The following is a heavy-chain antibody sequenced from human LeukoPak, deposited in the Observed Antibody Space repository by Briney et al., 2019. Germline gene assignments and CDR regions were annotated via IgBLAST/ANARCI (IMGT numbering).Heavy chain of an antibody. J-gene: IGHJ4*02. CDR1: GFTFSDYW. Sequence: GGSLRLSCVVSGFTFSDYWMNWVRQAPGKGLEWVANIKQDGSEKYYVDSVKGRFTISRDNAKNSLYLQMNSLRAEDTAVYYCARDARYFDWLLSRYFDYWGQGTLVTVSS. D-gene: IGHD3-9*01. CDR3: ARDARYFDWLLSRYFDY. V-gene: IGHV3-7*01. CDR2: IKQDGSEK.